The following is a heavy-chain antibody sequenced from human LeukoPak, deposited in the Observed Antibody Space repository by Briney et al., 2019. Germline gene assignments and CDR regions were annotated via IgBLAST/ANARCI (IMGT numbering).Heavy chain of an antibody. J-gene: IGHJ3*02. V-gene: IGHV4-61*02. Sequence: PSETLSLTCTVSGASISGGSYYWSWIRQPAGKGLEWIGRIYTTGSTNHNPSLKSRVTISVDTSKNQFSLELSSVTAADTAVYYCARSPGGSGTRAFDIWGQGTMVTVSS. CDR1: GASISGGSYY. CDR3: ARSPGGSGTRAFDI. D-gene: IGHD3-10*01. CDR2: IYTTGST.